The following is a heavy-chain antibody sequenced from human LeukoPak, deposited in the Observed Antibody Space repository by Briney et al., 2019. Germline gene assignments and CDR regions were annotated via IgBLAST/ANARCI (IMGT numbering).Heavy chain of an antibody. CDR1: GGSISSGDYY. Sequence: SETLSLTCTVSGGSISSGDYYWSWIRQPPGKGLEWIGYIYYSGSTYYNPSLKSRVAISVDTSKNQFSLKLSSVTAADTAVYYCARGDDSSGYYSGAFDIWGQGTMVTVSS. D-gene: IGHD3-22*01. CDR3: ARGDDSSGYYSGAFDI. CDR2: IYYSGST. J-gene: IGHJ3*02. V-gene: IGHV4-30-4*08.